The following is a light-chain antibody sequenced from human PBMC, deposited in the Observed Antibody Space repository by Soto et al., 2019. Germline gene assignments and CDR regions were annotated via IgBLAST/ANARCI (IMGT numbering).Light chain of an antibody. J-gene: IGKJ4*01. CDR1: QTISNY. Sequence: DIQRTKSPSSLLPLVGARSTITCRAGQTISNYLNWYQQKPGEAPRLLTSSASSLQSGVPSRFSGSASGTDFTLTISSLQPEDFATYFCQQSYSAPLTFGGGTKVVIK. V-gene: IGKV1-39*01. CDR3: QQSYSAPLT. CDR2: SAS.